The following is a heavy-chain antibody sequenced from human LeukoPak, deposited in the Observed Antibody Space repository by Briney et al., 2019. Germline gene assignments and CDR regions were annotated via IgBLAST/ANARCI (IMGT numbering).Heavy chain of an antibody. V-gene: IGHV1-69*05. Sequence: SSVKVSCKASGGTFSSYAISWVRQAPGQGLEWMGGIIPIFGTANYAQKFQGRVTITTDESTSTAYMELSSLRSEDTAVYYCARGNCGGDRYPYYYYYYMDVWGKGTTVTVSS. CDR3: ARGNCGGDRYPYYYYYYMDV. D-gene: IGHD2-21*02. J-gene: IGHJ6*03. CDR1: GGTFSSYA. CDR2: IIPIFGTA.